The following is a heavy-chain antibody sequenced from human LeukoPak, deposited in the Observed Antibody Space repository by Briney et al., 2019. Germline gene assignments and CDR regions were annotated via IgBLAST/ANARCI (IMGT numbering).Heavy chain of an antibody. CDR2: TYYSGST. V-gene: IGHV4-39*01. J-gene: IGHJ4*02. D-gene: IGHD3-22*01. Sequence: PSETLSLTCTVSGGSISSSFYCWGWLRQPPGKGLEWIGTTYYSGSTYYNPSLKSRVTISVDTSKNQFSLKLSSVTAADTAVYYCARLGDRYYYDSSWDYWGQGTLVTVSS. CDR3: ARLGDRYYYDSSWDY. CDR1: GGSISSSFYC.